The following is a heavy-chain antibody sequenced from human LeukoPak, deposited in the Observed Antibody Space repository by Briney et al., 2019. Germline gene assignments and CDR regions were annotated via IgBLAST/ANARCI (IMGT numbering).Heavy chain of an antibody. D-gene: IGHD3-22*01. CDR2: IIPIFGTA. Sequence: SVKVSCKASGYTFTSYDINWVRQATGQGLEWMGGIIPIFGTANYAQKFQGRVTITTDESTSTAYMELSSLRSEDTAVYYCARDLYYYDSSGYSLGYFQHWGQGTLVTVSS. J-gene: IGHJ1*01. CDR3: ARDLYYYDSSGYSLGYFQH. CDR1: GYTFTSYD. V-gene: IGHV1-69*05.